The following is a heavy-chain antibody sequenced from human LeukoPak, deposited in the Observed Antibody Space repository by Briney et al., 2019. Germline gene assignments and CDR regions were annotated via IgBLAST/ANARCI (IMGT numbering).Heavy chain of an antibody. V-gene: IGHV3-7*01. CDR3: AGRDSARNPWAY. CDR1: GFPFTNFW. CDR2: IRPDGSEQ. D-gene: IGHD4-11*01. J-gene: IGHJ4*02. Sequence: GSLRLSCAASGFPFTNFWMNWIRRAPGRGLEWVANIRPDGSEQFYVDSVKGRFTISRDNAKNSVYLQMNSLRADDTAVYYCAGRDSARNPWAYWGQGTLVTVST.